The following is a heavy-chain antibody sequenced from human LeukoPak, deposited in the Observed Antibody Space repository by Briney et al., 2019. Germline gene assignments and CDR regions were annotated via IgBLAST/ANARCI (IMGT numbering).Heavy chain of an antibody. CDR1: GGSISSSSYY. Sequence: SETLSLTCTVSGGSISSSSYYWGWIRQPPGKGLEWIGSIYYSGSTYYNPSLKSRVTISVDTSKNQFSLKLSSVTAADTAVYYCVGCNYYDSSGFDYWGQGTLVTVSS. CDR2: IYYSGST. J-gene: IGHJ4*02. V-gene: IGHV4-39*01. CDR3: VGCNYYDSSGFDY. D-gene: IGHD3-22*01.